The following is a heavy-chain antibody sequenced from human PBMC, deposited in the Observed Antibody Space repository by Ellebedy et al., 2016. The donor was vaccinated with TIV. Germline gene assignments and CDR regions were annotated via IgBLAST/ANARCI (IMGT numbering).Heavy chain of an antibody. D-gene: IGHD3-10*01. Sequence: AASVKVSCKASGYTFTSYAISWVRQAPGQGLKWMGRINVNDGNTKYAQKFQGRVTMTTDTSTSTAYMDLRSLRSDDTAVYYCARTSVLTSNFDYWGQGTLVTVSS. V-gene: IGHV1-18*01. CDR2: INVNDGNT. CDR3: ARTSVLTSNFDY. CDR1: GYTFTSYA. J-gene: IGHJ4*02.